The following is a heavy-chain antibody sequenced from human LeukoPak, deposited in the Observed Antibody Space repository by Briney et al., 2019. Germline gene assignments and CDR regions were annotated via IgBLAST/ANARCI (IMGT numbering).Heavy chain of an antibody. J-gene: IGHJ4*02. D-gene: IGHD3-22*01. CDR2: IYHSGST. V-gene: IGHV4-34*01. Sequence: SETLSLTCAVYGGSFSGYYWSWIRQPPGKGLEWIGEIYHSGSTNYNPSLKSRVTISVDKSKNQFSLKLSSVTAADTAVYYCARARYYYDSSGPFDYWGQGTLVTVSS. CDR3: ARARYYYDSSGPFDY. CDR1: GGSFSGYY.